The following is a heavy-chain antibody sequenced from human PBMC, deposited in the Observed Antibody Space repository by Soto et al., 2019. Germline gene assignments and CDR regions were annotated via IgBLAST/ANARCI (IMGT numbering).Heavy chain of an antibody. CDR3: AREVLTASY. CDR2: IDSRGGTI. V-gene: IGHV3-48*02. D-gene: IGHD2-8*01. J-gene: IGHJ4*02. Sequence: PGGSLRLSCAASGFIFGSNSMNWIRQAPGKGLEWVAYIDSRGGTIYYADSVKGRFIISRDNVKNSLFLQMNSLRDEGTAVYFCAREVLTASYWGQGTLVTVSS. CDR1: GFIFGSNS.